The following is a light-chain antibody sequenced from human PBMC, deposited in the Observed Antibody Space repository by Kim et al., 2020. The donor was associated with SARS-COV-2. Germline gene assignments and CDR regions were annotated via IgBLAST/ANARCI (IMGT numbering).Light chain of an antibody. V-gene: IGKV4-1*01. CDR1: QTVLSSSDNKNY. J-gene: IGKJ1*01. CDR3: QQYYDTPQR. Sequence: DIVMTKSLDSLAVSLGERATINCKSSQTVLSSSDNKNYVAWYQQKPGQPPKLIIYWASTRQSGVPDRFSGRGSGTDFTLTISSLQAEDVAEYYCQQYYDTPQRFGQGTKVDIK. CDR2: WAS.